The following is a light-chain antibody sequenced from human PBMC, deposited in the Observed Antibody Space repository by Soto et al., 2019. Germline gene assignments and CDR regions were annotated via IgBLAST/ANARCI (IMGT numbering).Light chain of an antibody. CDR2: AAS. J-gene: IGKJ1*01. CDR1: QSVSNY. CDR3: QQYNTYSPWT. Sequence: RVTVTGRASQSVSNYLQWYQQKSGHAPKLLVYAASSLHSGVPSRFSGSGSGTDFTLTISSLQPDDFATYYCQQYNTYSPWTFGQGTKVDIK. V-gene: IGKV1-16*01.